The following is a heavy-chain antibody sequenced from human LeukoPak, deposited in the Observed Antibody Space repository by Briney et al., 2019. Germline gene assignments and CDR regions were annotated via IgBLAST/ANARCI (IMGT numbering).Heavy chain of an antibody. J-gene: IGHJ4*02. Sequence: GGSLRLSCAASGFNFSSYSMNWVRQAPGKGLEWVSYISSSSSTIYYADSVKGRFTISRDNAKNSLYLQMNRLRAEDTAVYYCARGGYYYVPLRYFDYWGQGTLVTVSS. CDR1: GFNFSSYS. CDR2: ISSSSSTI. CDR3: ARGGYYYVPLRYFDY. V-gene: IGHV3-48*01. D-gene: IGHD3-10*02.